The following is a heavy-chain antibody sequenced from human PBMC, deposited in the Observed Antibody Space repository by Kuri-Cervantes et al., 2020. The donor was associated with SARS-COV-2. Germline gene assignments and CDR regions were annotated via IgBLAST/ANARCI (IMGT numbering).Heavy chain of an antibody. J-gene: IGHJ3*02. CDR3: ASSLQPLDSFDI. CDR2: IWYDGSNK. CDR1: GFTFSNYG. D-gene: IGHD3-22*01. V-gene: IGHV3-33*01. Sequence: SLRLFCAASGFTFSNYGIHWVRQAPGKGLEWVAVIWYDGSNKYYVDSVKSRITICSDNSKNTLYLQMNSLRCEDTAVYYWASSLQPLDSFDIWGQGTMVTVSS.